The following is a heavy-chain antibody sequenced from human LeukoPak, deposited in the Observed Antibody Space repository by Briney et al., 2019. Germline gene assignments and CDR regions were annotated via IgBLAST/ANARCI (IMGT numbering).Heavy chain of an antibody. CDR1: GGSISSYY. J-gene: IGHJ5*02. CDR3: ARVKYSSSWYWFDP. V-gene: IGHV4-59*01. CDR2: IYYSGSA. D-gene: IGHD6-13*01. Sequence: SETLSLTCTVSGGSISSYYWSWIRPPPGKGLEWVGYIYYSGSANYNPSLKSRVTISVDTSKNQFSLKLSSVTAADTAVYYCARVKYSSSWYWFDPWGQGTLVTVSS.